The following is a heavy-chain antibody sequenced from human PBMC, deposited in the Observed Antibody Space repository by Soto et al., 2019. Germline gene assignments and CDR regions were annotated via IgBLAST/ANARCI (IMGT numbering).Heavy chain of an antibody. CDR3: AGEKGRGILDY. Sequence: QVQLVQSGAEVKKPGASVKVSGKASGYTFTRDDIDWVRQATGQGLAWMVWMNPNSGNTGYAQKCHGRVTMSRNTSIGTAYMELSSLRSEDTAVYYCAGEKGRGILDYWGQGTLVNVS. D-gene: IGHD1-1*01. CDR2: MNPNSGNT. V-gene: IGHV1-8*01. CDR1: GYTFTRDD. J-gene: IGHJ4*02.